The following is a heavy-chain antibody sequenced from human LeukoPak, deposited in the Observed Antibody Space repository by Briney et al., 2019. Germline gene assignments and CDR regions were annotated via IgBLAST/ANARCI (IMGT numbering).Heavy chain of an antibody. D-gene: IGHD3-16*02. Sequence: SETLSLTCSVSGGSIGSTGSFWGWIRQPPGKGLEWIGSIYYSGSTYYNPSLKSRVTISVDTSKNQFSLKLSSVTAADTAVYYCARVRLGELSPLYYFDYWGQGTLVTVSS. CDR1: GGSIGSTGSF. CDR2: IYYSGST. CDR3: ARVRLGELSPLYYFDY. V-gene: IGHV4-39*01. J-gene: IGHJ4*02.